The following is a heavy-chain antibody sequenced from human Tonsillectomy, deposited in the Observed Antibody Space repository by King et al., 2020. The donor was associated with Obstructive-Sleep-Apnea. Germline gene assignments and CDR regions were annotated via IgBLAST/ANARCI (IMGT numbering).Heavy chain of an antibody. CDR3: AKAMYSSNWHGKGYFDY. Sequence: VQLVESGGGLVQPGRSLRLSCAASGFTFDDYAMHWVRQAPGKGLEWVSGISWNSGSIGYADSVKGRFTISRDNAKNSLYLQMNSLRAEDTALYYCAKAMYSSNWHGKGYFDYWGQGTLVTVSS. CDR2: ISWNSGSI. D-gene: IGHD6-13*01. CDR1: GFTFDDYA. V-gene: IGHV3-9*01. J-gene: IGHJ4*02.